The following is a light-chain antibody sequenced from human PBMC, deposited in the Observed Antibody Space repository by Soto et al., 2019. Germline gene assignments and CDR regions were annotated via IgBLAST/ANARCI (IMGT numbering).Light chain of an antibody. CDR1: QDIKNY. CDR3: QQYDNLPLT. CDR2: DAS. Sequence: DIQMTQSPSSLSASAGDRFTITCQASQDIKNYLNWYQQKSGKAPKLLIYDASDLETGVPSRFSGSGSGTDFTFTINSLQPEDIATYYCQQYDNLPLTFGGGTKVDIK. V-gene: IGKV1-33*01. J-gene: IGKJ4*01.